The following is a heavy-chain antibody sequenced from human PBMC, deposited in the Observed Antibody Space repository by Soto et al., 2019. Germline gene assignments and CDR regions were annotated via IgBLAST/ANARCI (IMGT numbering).Heavy chain of an antibody. CDR2: INPSGGST. V-gene: IGHV1-46*01. CDR3: AKTVPAAADFDY. Sequence: GASVKVSCKASGYTFTSYYMHWVRQAPGQGLEWMGIINPSGGSTSYAQKFQGRVTMTRDTSTSTVYMELSSLRSEDTAVYYCAKTVPAAADFDYWGQGTLVTVSS. CDR1: GYTFTSYY. D-gene: IGHD2-2*01. J-gene: IGHJ4*02.